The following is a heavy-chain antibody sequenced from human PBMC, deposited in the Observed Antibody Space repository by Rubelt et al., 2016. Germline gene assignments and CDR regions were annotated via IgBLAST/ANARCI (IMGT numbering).Heavy chain of an antibody. V-gene: IGHV4-34*01. Sequence: QVQLQQWGAGLLKPSETLSLTCAVYGGSFSGYYWSCIRQPPGNGLEWIGEINHSGSTTYNPSLKRRVTISVYTSKTQFSLKLSSVTAADTAMYYCARGVVVLAATFWHYYYYMDVWGKGTTVTVSS. CDR3: ARGVVVLAATFWHYYYYMDV. J-gene: IGHJ6*03. CDR1: GGSFSGYY. D-gene: IGHD2-15*01. CDR2: INHSGST.